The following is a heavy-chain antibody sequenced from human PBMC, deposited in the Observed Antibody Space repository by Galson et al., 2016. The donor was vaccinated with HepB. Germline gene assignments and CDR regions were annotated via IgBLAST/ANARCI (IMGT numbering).Heavy chain of an antibody. V-gene: IGHV3-23*01. J-gene: IGHJ4*02. D-gene: IGHD6-19*01. Sequence: SLRLSCAASGFTFGRYAMSWARPAPGKGLEWVSAISGDGGSTYYGGSVQGGFTNSRDRATNTMYLQMNSLRTDDTAVYYCARFTQEWLDRVYYFDYWGQGTLVTVSS. CDR1: GFTFGRYA. CDR2: ISGDGGST. CDR3: ARFTQEWLDRVYYFDY.